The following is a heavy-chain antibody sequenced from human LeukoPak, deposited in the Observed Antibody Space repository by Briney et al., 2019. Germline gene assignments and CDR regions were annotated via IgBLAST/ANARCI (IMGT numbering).Heavy chain of an antibody. D-gene: IGHD3-10*01. CDR1: GFTFSSYG. CDR2: ISYDGSNK. V-gene: IGHV3-30*18. CDR3: VKDGSGSYYTYYFDY. J-gene: IGHJ4*02. Sequence: GSLRLSCAASGFTFSSYGMHWVRQAPGKGLEWVAVISYDGSNKYYADSVKGRFTISRDNSKNTLYLQMSSLRAEDTAVYYCVKDGSGSYYTYYFDYWGQGTLVTVSS.